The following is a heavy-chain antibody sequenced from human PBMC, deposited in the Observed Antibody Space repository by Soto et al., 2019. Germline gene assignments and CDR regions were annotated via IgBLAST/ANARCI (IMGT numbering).Heavy chain of an antibody. CDR3: AGVYYDILTGYYTTDY. CDR2: IYYSGST. CDR1: GGFISSYY. D-gene: IGHD3-9*01. Sequence: SETLSLTCTVSGGFISSYYWSWIRQPPGKGLEWIGYIYYSGSTNYNPSLKSRVTISVDTSKNQFSLKLSSVTAADTAVYYCAGVYYDILTGYYTTDYWGQGTLVTVSS. V-gene: IGHV4-59*01. J-gene: IGHJ4*02.